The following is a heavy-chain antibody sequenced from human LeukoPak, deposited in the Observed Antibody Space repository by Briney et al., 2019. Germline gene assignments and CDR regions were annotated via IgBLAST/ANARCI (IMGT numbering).Heavy chain of an antibody. CDR3: ATPLSSSWPGDV. J-gene: IGHJ6*04. V-gene: IGHV3-30*03. CDR2: ISYDGSNK. D-gene: IGHD6-13*01. Sequence: GGSLRLSCAASGFTFSSYGMHWVRQAPGKGLEWVAVISYDGSNKYYADSVKGRFTISRDNSKNTLYLQMNSLRAEDTAVYYCATPLSSSWPGDVWGKGTTVTVSS. CDR1: GFTFSSYG.